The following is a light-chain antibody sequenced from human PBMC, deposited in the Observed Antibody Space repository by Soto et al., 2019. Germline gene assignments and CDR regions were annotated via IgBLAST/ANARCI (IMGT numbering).Light chain of an antibody. V-gene: IGKV3-20*01. CDR1: QSVSSSY. CDR2: GAS. Sequence: EIVLTQSPGTLSLSPGERATLSCRASQSVSSSYLAWYQQKPGQAPRLLIYGASSRATGIPDRFSGSGSGTDFTLTISRLEPEDFEVYYCQQYDRSPLTFGQGTKVEIK. J-gene: IGKJ1*01. CDR3: QQYDRSPLT.